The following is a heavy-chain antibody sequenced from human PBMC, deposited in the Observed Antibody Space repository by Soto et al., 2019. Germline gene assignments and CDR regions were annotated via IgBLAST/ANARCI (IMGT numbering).Heavy chain of an antibody. CDR3: ASRNEPYTVTTGNWFDP. V-gene: IGHV1-69*13. CDR1: GGTFSSYA. CDR2: IIPIFGTA. J-gene: IGHJ5*02. D-gene: IGHD4-4*01. Sequence: SVKVSCKASGGTFSSYAISWVRQAPGQGLEWMGGIIPIFGTANYAQKFQGRVTITADESTSTAYMELSSLRSEDTAVYYCASRNEPYTVTTGNWFDPWGQGTLVTVSS.